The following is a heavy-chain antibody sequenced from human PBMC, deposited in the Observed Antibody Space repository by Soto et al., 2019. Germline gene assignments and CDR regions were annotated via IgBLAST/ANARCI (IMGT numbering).Heavy chain of an antibody. D-gene: IGHD6-13*01. CDR2: ISSSSSYI. CDR1: GFTFSSYS. Sequence: GGSLRLSCAASGFTFSSYSMNWVRQAPGKGLEWVSSISSSSSYIYYADSVKGRFTISRDNAKNSLYLQMNSLRAEDTAVYYCAKGIAAAQLYYYYGMDVWGQGTMVTVS. V-gene: IGHV3-21*01. J-gene: IGHJ6*02. CDR3: AKGIAAAQLYYYYGMDV.